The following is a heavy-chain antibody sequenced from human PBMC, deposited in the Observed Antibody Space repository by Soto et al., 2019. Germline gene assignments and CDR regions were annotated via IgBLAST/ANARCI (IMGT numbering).Heavy chain of an antibody. V-gene: IGHV3-21*06. CDR2: ISSHGRDI. CDR3: ARGAALAGKLDL. J-gene: IGHJ4*02. CDR1: GFTFTSDS. D-gene: IGHD6-19*01. Sequence: GSLRLSCEASGFTFTSDSMTWVRHAPGKGLEWVSSISSHGRDIFYADSVKGRFTISRDNAKDSLHLQMNSLTGEDSAVYYCARGAALAGKLDLWGQGTLVTVSS.